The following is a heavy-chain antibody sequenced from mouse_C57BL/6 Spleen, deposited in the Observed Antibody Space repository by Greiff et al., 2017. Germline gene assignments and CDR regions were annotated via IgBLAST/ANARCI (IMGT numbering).Heavy chain of an antibody. Sequence: EVQLVESGPGLVKPSQSLSLTCSVTGYSITSGYYWNWIRQFPGNKLEWMGYISYDGSNNYNPSLKNRISITRDTSKNQFFLKLNSVTTEDTATYYCARGGALYYGYDVGFAYGGQGTLVTVSA. V-gene: IGHV3-6*01. J-gene: IGHJ3*01. D-gene: IGHD2-2*01. CDR2: ISYDGSN. CDR3: ARGGALYYGYDVGFAY. CDR1: GYSITSGYY.